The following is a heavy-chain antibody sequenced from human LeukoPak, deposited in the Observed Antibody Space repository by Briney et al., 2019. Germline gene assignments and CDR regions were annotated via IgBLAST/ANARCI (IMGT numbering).Heavy chain of an antibody. D-gene: IGHD2-2*01. V-gene: IGHV3-21*01. Sequence: PGGSLRLSCAASGFTFSSYSMNWVRQAPGKGLEWVSSISSSSSYIYYADSVKGRFTISRDNAKNSLYLQMNSLRAEDTAVYYCAKDLGYCSSTSCYDHGAFDIWGQGTMVTVSS. J-gene: IGHJ3*02. CDR2: ISSSSSYI. CDR3: AKDLGYCSSTSCYDHGAFDI. CDR1: GFTFSSYS.